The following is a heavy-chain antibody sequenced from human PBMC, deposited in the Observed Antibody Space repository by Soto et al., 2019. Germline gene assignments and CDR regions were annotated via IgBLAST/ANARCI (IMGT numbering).Heavy chain of an antibody. CDR1: GYSISSGYY. D-gene: IGHD6-19*01. CDR2: IYHSGST. J-gene: IGHJ6*02. CDR3: ARVKDRSGWYGRGRYYDYGTDD. V-gene: IGHV4-38-2*01. Sequence: PSETLSLTCAVSGYSISSGYYWGWIRQPPGKGLEWIGSIYHSGSTYYNPSLKSRVTISVDTSKNQFSLKLSSVTAADTAVYYCARVKDRSGWYGRGRYYDYGTDDLGQGATVTVSS.